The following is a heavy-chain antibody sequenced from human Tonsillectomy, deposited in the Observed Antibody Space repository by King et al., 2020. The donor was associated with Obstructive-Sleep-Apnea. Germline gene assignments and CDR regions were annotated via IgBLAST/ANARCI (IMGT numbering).Heavy chain of an antibody. J-gene: IGHJ4*02. D-gene: IGHD3-3*01. CDR1: GGSISSSSYY. CDR2: IYYSGST. V-gene: IGHV4-39*07. Sequence: QLQESGPGLVKPSETLSLTCTVSGGSISSSSYYWGWIRQPPGKGLEWIGSIYYSGSTYYNPSLKSRVTISVDTSKNQFSLKLSSVTAADTAVYYCARDTYYDFWSGYKYGVFDYWGQGTLVTVSS. CDR3: ARDTYYDFWSGYKYGVFDY.